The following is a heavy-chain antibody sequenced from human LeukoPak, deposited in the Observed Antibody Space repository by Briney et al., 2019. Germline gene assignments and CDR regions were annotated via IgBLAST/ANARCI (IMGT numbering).Heavy chain of an antibody. D-gene: IGHD3-3*02. J-gene: IGHJ4*02. CDR3: ARAYTYGHSIS. CDR1: GYTFTSYG. V-gene: IGHV1-8*02. Sequence: GASVKVSCKASGYTFTSYGISWVRQATGQGLEWMGWMNPNSGNTGYAQKFQGRVTMTRNTSISTAYMELSSLRSEDTAVYYCARAYTYGHSISWGQGTLVTVSS. CDR2: MNPNSGNT.